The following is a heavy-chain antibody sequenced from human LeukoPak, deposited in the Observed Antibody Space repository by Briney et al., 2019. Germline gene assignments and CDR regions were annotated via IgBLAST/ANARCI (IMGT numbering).Heavy chain of an antibody. CDR3: ARRAVETYYYYYYMDV. V-gene: IGHV1-8*01. Sequence: ASVTVSCKASGYTFTSYDINWVRQAPGQGLEWMGWMNPNSGNTGYAQKFQGRVTMTRNTSISTAYMELSSLRSEDTAVYYCARRAVETYYYYYYMDVWGKGTTVTISS. CDR1: GYTFTSYD. D-gene: IGHD1-1*01. J-gene: IGHJ6*03. CDR2: MNPNSGNT.